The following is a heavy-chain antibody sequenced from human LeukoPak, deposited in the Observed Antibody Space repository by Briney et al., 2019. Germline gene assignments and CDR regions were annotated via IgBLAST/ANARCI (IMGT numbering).Heavy chain of an antibody. J-gene: IGHJ4*02. V-gene: IGHV3-20*04. CDR3: AKEFGFFDY. D-gene: IGHD3-16*01. CDR1: GFAFDEYG. Sequence: PGGSLRLSCAASGFAFDEYGMTWVRQAPGKGLEWVSGINWSGSSTGYADSVKGRFTISRDNSKNTLYLQMNSLRAEDTAVYYCAKEFGFFDYWGQGTLVTVSS. CDR2: INWSGSST.